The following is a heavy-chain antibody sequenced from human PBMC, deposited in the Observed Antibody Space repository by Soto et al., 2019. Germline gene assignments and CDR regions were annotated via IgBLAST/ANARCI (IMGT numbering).Heavy chain of an antibody. V-gene: IGHV6-1*01. CDR3: ARVPKGDQYYYDSSGYYYGLFDY. CDR1: GDSVSTNSAT. Sequence: PSQTLSLTCAISGDSVSTNSATWDWIRQSPSRGLEWLGRTYYRSKWYNDHAVSVKGRITINPDTSNNQFSLKLSSVTAADTAVYYCARVPKGDQYYYDSSGYYYGLFDYWGQGTLVTVSS. CDR2: TYYRSKWYN. D-gene: IGHD3-22*01. J-gene: IGHJ4*02.